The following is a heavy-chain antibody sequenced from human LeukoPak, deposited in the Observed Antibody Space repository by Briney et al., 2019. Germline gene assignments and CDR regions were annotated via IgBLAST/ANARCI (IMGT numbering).Heavy chain of an antibody. Sequence: SETLSLTCTVSGGSISSYYWSWIRQPPGKGLEWIGYIYYSGSTNYNPSLKSRVTISVGTSKNQFSLKLSSVTAADTAVYYCARGSYYYDGSGYSETGEIDWGQGTLVTVSS. J-gene: IGHJ4*02. CDR1: GGSISSYY. CDR3: ARGSYYYDGSGYSETGEID. V-gene: IGHV4-59*01. D-gene: IGHD3-22*01. CDR2: IYYSGST.